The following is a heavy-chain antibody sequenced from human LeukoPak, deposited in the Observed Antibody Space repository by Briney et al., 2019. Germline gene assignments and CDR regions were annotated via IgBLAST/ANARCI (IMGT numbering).Heavy chain of an antibody. CDR1: GGSISSGSYY. CDR2: IYTSGST. Sequence: SQTLSLTCTVSGGSISSGSYYWSWIRQPAGKGLEWIGRIYTSGSTNYNPSLKSRVTISVDTSKNQFSLKLSSVTAADTAVYYCARGVVSDYWGQGTLVTVSS. J-gene: IGHJ4*02. CDR3: ARGVVSDY. V-gene: IGHV4-61*02. D-gene: IGHD2/OR15-2a*01.